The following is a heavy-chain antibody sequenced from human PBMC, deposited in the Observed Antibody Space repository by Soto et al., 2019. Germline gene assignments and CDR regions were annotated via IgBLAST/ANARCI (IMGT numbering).Heavy chain of an antibody. D-gene: IGHD1-1*01. Sequence: QVHLVQSGAEVKKPGASVKVSCKGSGYAFTTYGITWVRQAPGQGLEWMGWISAHNGNTNYAQKLQGRVTVTRDTSTSTAYMELRSLRSADTAVYHCARGRYGDYWGQGALVTVSS. J-gene: IGHJ4*02. CDR3: ARGRYGDY. CDR1: GYAFTTYG. V-gene: IGHV1-18*01. CDR2: ISAHNGNT.